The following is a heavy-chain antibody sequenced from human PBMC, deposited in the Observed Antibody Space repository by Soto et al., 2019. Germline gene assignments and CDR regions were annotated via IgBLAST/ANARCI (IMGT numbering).Heavy chain of an antibody. Sequence: QITLKESGPPLVNPTQPLTLTCTFSGFSLTTSGVGVGWIRQPPGKALEWLALIYGDDDKRYSPFLKSRLTITKDTSKNQVVLTMTNMGPVDTATYYCAHTEWNFWFDPWGQGTLVTVSS. J-gene: IGHJ5*02. CDR3: AHTEWNFWFDP. V-gene: IGHV2-5*02. D-gene: IGHD3-3*01. CDR1: GFSLTTSGVG. CDR2: IYGDDDK.